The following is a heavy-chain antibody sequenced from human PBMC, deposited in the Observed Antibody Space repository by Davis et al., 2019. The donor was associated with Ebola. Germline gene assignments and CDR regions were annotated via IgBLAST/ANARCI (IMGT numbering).Heavy chain of an antibody. Sequence: PSETLSLTCTVSGGSISSGDYYWSWIRQPPGKGLEWIGYIYYSGSTYYNPSLKSRVTISVDTSKNQFSLKLSSVTAADTAVYYCARVKVGAVTIDYWGQGTLVTVSS. J-gene: IGHJ4*02. CDR1: GGSISSGDYY. V-gene: IGHV4-30-4*01. CDR3: ARVKVGAVTIDY. D-gene: IGHD4-17*01. CDR2: IYYSGST.